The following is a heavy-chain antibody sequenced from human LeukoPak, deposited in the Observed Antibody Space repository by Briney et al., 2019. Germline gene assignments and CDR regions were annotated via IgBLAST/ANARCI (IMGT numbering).Heavy chain of an antibody. J-gene: IGHJ4*02. CDR3: ARDLGGATAVDY. D-gene: IGHD1-26*01. CDR2: IIPLFGTP. V-gene: IGHV1-69*06. CDR1: GGTFSSYT. Sequence: SVKVSCKASGGTFSSYTISWVRQAPGQGLEWMGGIIPLFGTPDYAQKFQDRLTITADKSTSTAYMELSSLRSDDTAVYYCARDLGGATAVDYWGQGTLVTVSS.